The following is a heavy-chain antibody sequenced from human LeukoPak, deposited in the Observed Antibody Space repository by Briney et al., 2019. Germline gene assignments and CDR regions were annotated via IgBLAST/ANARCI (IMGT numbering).Heavy chain of an antibody. CDR3: ARSTTTSLFDY. J-gene: IGHJ4*02. CDR2: VSSDGGTT. CDR1: GFTFSSYG. D-gene: IGHD1-1*01. V-gene: IGHV3-33*08. Sequence: PGRSLRLSCAASGFTFSSYGMHWVRQAPGKGLEWVAVVSSDGGTTYYADSVKGRFTISRDNAKNSLYLQMNSLRAEDTAVYYCARSTTTSLFDYWGQGTLVSVPS.